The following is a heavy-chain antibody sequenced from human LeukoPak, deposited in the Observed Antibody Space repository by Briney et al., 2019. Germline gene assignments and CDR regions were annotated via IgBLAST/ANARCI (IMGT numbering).Heavy chain of an antibody. J-gene: IGHJ4*02. CDR3: ARDTRLYFYDSSDFDY. D-gene: IGHD3-22*01. CDR2: IWYDGSNK. Sequence: HSGRCLRLACAPSGFTFSIYGMDWVRQAPGEGRGWVVVIWYDGSNKYYADSVKGRLTISRVNSKSTLYLQMNSMRAEDTAVYYCARDTRLYFYDSSDFDYWGQGNLVTVSS. V-gene: IGHV3-33*01. CDR1: GFTFSIYG.